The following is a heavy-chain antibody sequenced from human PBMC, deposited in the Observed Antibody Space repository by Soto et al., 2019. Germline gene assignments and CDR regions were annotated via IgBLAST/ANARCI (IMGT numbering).Heavy chain of an antibody. CDR2: ISSSGSTI. CDR1: GFTFSDYY. J-gene: IGHJ3*02. Sequence: PGGSLRISCAASGFTFSDYYMSWIRQAPGKGLEWVSYISSSGSTIYYADSVKGRFTISRDNAKNSLYLQMNSLRAEDTAVYYCAREEWGYCSGGSCYFPPNAFDIWGQGTMVTVSS. V-gene: IGHV3-11*01. D-gene: IGHD2-15*01. CDR3: AREEWGYCSGGSCYFPPNAFDI.